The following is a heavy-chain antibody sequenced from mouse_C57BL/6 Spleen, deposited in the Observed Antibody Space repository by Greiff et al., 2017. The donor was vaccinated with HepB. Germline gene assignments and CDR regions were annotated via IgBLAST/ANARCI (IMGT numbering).Heavy chain of an antibody. Sequence: QVQLQQPGAELVKPGASVKLSCKASGYTFTSYWMQWVKQRPGQGLEWIGEIDPSDSYTNYNQKFKGKATLTVDTSSSTAYMQLSSLTSEDSAVYYCLYYGSSDWYFDVWGTGTTVTVSS. CDR1: GYTFTSYW. V-gene: IGHV1-50*01. D-gene: IGHD1-1*01. J-gene: IGHJ1*03. CDR3: LYYGSSDWYFDV. CDR2: IDPSDSYT.